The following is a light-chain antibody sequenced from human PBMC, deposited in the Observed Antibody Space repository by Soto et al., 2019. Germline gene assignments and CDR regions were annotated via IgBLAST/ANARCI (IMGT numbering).Light chain of an antibody. CDR1: SSDVDFYTY. Sequence: QSALTQPASVSGSPGQSITISCTGTSSDVDFYTYVSWYQHHPGKAPKLMVYGVTNRPSGVSNRFSGSKSGNTASLTISGLRAEDEADYYCTSYTRSNTWVFGGGTKLTVL. J-gene: IGLJ3*02. V-gene: IGLV2-14*01. CDR3: TSYTRSNTWV. CDR2: GVT.